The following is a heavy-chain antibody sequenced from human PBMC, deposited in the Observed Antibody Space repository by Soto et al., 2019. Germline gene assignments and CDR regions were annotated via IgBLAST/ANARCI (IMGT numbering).Heavy chain of an antibody. V-gene: IGHV1-69*06. J-gene: IGHJ5*02. Sequence: SVKGSCKASGGAFGSDALTWVRQAPGQGLEWVGRIIPIFGTTNYAQNLQGRVTISADKSTLTSYLELHSLTSDDTALYYCARDRTDSGYYTNWLDPWGQGTQVTVSS. D-gene: IGHD3-22*01. CDR3: ARDRTDSGYYTNWLDP. CDR1: GGAFGSDA. CDR2: IIPIFGTT.